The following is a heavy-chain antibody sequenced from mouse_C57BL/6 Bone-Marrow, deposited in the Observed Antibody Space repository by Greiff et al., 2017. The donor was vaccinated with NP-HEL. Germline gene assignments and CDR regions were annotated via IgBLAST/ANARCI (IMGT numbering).Heavy chain of an antibody. CDR1: GFSLTSYG. CDR3: ARKRHYYGGSYVAWFAY. CDR2: IWSGGST. J-gene: IGHJ3*01. V-gene: IGHV2-2*01. Sequence: QVQLKQSGPGLVQPSQSLSITCTVSGFSLTSYGVHWVRQSPGKGLEWLGVIWSGGSTDYNAAFISRLSISKDNSKSQVFFKMNSLQADDTAIYYCARKRHYYGGSYVAWFAYWGQGTLVTVSA. D-gene: IGHD1-1*01.